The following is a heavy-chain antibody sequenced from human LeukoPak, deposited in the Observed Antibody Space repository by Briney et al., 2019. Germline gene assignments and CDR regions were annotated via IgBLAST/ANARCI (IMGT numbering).Heavy chain of an antibody. CDR2: IYHSGST. Sequence: SGTLSLTCAVSGGSISSSNWWSWVRQPPGKGLEWIGQIYHSGSTNYNPSLKSRVAMSVDKSKNQFSLNLNSVTAADAAVYYCARAGQGYCSSTSCYLSLDYWGQGTLVTVSS. J-gene: IGHJ4*02. CDR3: ARAGQGYCSSTSCYLSLDY. D-gene: IGHD2-2*01. CDR1: GGSISSSNW. V-gene: IGHV4-4*02.